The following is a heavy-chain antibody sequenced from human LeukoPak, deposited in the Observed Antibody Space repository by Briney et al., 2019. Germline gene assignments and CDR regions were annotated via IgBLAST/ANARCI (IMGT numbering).Heavy chain of an antibody. Sequence: GESLRLSCATSGFSFNRRGMNWVRHPPGKGLEWVSYISPRSETIYYAESAKGRFTVSRDDSKDSLYLQMHTLRAEDTAVYYCARIDGPTVFTYYMDLWGKGTTVTVAS. CDR1: GFSFNRRG. V-gene: IGHV3-48*04. D-gene: IGHD3-16*01. J-gene: IGHJ6*03. CDR3: ARIDGPTVFTYYMDL. CDR2: ISPRSETI.